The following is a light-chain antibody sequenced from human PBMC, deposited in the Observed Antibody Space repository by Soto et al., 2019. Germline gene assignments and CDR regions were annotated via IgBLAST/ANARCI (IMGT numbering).Light chain of an antibody. CDR3: QQYYSTPYT. V-gene: IGKV3-20*01. CDR2: GAS. Sequence: DNVLTQSPGTLSLSPGERATLSCRASQSVFSNYLAWYQQKPGQTPRLLISGASTRATGIPDRFSGSGSGTDFTLTISSLQAEDVAVYYCQQYYSTPYTFGQGTKLEIK. CDR1: QSVFSNY. J-gene: IGKJ2*01.